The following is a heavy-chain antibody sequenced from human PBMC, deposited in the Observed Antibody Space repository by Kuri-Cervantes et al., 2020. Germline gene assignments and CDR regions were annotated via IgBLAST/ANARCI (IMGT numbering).Heavy chain of an antibody. CDR3: AKVAAAGNYYYYYMDV. V-gene: IGHV3-23*01. J-gene: IGHJ6*03. D-gene: IGHD6-13*01. CDR1: GFTFSSYA. CDR2: ISGSGGST. Sequence: GESLKISCAAYGFTFSSYAMSWVRQAPGKGLEWVSAISGSGGSTYYADSVKGRFTISRDNSKNTLYLQMNSLRAEDTAVYYCAKVAAAGNYYYYYMDVWGKGTTVTVSS.